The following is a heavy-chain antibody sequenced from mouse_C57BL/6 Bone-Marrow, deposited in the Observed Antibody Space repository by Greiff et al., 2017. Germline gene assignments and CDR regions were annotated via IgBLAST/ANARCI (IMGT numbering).Heavy chain of an antibody. J-gene: IGHJ4*01. CDR1: GYTFTSYW. V-gene: IGHV1-50*01. CDR2: IDPSDSYT. CDR3: ARVNYGRRRLYYAMDY. Sequence: QVQLQQPGAELVKPGASVKLSCKASGYTFTSYWMQWVKQRPGQGLEWIGEIDPSDSYTNYNQKFKGKATLTVDTSSSTAYMQPSSLTSEDSAVXCCARVNYGRRRLYYAMDYWGQGTSVTVAS. D-gene: IGHD1-1*01.